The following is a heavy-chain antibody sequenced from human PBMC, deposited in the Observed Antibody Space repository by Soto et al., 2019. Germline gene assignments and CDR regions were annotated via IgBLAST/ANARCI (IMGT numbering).Heavy chain of an antibody. CDR2: IIPIFGTA. CDR3: ARTPVEDTAIVVESYYFDY. J-gene: IGHJ4*02. CDR1: GGTFSSYA. Sequence: QVQLVQSGAEVKKPGSSVKVSCKASGGTFSSYAISWVRQAPGQGLEWMGGIIPIFGTANYAQKFQGRVTITADESTSTAYMELSSLRSEDTAVYYCARTPVEDTAIVVESYYFDYWGQGTLVTVSS. D-gene: IGHD5-18*01. V-gene: IGHV1-69*12.